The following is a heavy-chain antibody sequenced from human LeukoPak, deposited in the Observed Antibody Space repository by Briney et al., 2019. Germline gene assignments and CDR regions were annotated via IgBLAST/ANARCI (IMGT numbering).Heavy chain of an antibody. CDR3: ARASGSHYGLDV. CDR1: RFTFSSSG. D-gene: IGHD1-26*01. V-gene: IGHV3-33*01. CDR2: IWYDGSNK. Sequence: SLRLSCAASRFTFSSSGMHWVRQAPGKGLEWVAVIWYDGSNKYYADSVKGRFTISRDNSKNTLYLQMNSLRAEDTAVYYCARASGSHYGLDVWGQGTTVTVSS. J-gene: IGHJ6*02.